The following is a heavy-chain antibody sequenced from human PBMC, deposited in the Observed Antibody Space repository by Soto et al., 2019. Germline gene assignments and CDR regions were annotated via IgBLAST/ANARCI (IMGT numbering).Heavy chain of an antibody. Sequence: QVQLVQSGAEVKKPGSSVKVSCKASGGTFSSYAISWVRQAPGQGLEWMGGIIPIFGTANYAQKFQGRVTINADESTSPADMELSSLRSEDTAVYYCARGALGDYVDWYFDLWGRGTLVTVSS. CDR2: IIPIFGTA. CDR3: ARGALGDYVDWYFDL. J-gene: IGHJ2*01. D-gene: IGHD4-17*01. CDR1: GGTFSSYA. V-gene: IGHV1-69*12.